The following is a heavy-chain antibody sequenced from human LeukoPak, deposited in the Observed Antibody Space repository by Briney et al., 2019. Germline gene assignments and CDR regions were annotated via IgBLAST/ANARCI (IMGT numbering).Heavy chain of an antibody. CDR1: GGSFSGYY. Sequence: PSETLSLTCAVYGGSFSGYYWSWIRQPPGKGLERIGEINHSGSTNYNPSLKSRVTISVDTSKNQFSLKLSSVTAADTAVYYCARGRYYGSGSYYNYWGQGTLVTVSS. CDR2: INHSGST. D-gene: IGHD3-10*01. CDR3: ARGRYYGSGSYYNY. J-gene: IGHJ4*02. V-gene: IGHV4-34*01.